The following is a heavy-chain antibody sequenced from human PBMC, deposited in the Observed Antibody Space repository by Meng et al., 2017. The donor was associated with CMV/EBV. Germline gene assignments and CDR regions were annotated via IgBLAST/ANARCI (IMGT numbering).Heavy chain of an antibody. J-gene: IGHJ6*02. CDR1: GFTFSSYG. D-gene: IGHD4-17*01. CDR3: ARDSGQEDYAGGVGMDV. V-gene: IGHV3-30*02. CDR2: IRYDGSNK. Sequence: GGSLRLSCAASGFTFSSYGMHWVRQAPGKGLEWVAFIRYDGSNKYYADSVKGRFTISRDNSKNTLYLQMNSLRAEDTAVYYCARDSGQEDYAGGVGMDVWGQGTTVTVSS.